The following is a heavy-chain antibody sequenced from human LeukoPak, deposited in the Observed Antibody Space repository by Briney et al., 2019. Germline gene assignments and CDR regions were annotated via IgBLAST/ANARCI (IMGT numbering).Heavy chain of an antibody. CDR1: GFTFSSYW. D-gene: IGHD5-24*01. CDR2: IYSGGST. V-gene: IGHV3-53*01. Sequence: GGSLRLSCAASGFTFSSYWMSWVRQAPGKGLEWVSVIYSGGSTYYADSVKGRFTISRDNSKNTLYLQMNSLRAEDTAVYYCARGRERWLPLDVWGKGTTVTVSS. J-gene: IGHJ6*04. CDR3: ARGRERWLPLDV.